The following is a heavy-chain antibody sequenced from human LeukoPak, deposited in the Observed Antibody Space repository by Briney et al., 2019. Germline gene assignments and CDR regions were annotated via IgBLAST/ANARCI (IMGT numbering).Heavy chain of an antibody. CDR3: ARPPYGGVDY. V-gene: IGHV3-66*04. CDR1: GLTASSY. CDR2: IYSGGSI. J-gene: IGHJ4*02. Sequence: GGSLRLSCAASGLTASSYMSWVRQAPGKGREWVSVIYSGGSIYYADSVKGRFTISRDKSKNTLYLQMNSLRAEDTAVYYCARPPYGGVDYWGQGTLVTVSS. D-gene: IGHD4-23*01.